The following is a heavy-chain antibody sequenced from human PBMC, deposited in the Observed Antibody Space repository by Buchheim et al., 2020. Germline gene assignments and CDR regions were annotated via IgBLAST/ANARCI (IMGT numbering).Heavy chain of an antibody. V-gene: IGHV1-8*01. CDR2: MNPNNGGT. CDR1: GYSFIIHD. Sequence: QVQLAQSGAEVKKPGASVRVSCRASGYSFIIHDINWVRQAAGQGLEWMGWMNPNNGGTVFAQRFQGRVTLTRSTAINTAYMGLNSLASEDTAVYYCVRGAIYSERDYAMDVWGQGTT. D-gene: IGHD5-12*01. CDR3: VRGAIYSERDYAMDV. J-gene: IGHJ6*02.